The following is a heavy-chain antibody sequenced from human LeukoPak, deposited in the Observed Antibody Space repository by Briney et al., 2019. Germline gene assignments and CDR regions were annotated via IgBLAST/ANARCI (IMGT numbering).Heavy chain of an antibody. CDR3: VRDFGESSGYYFDY. CDR2: INGDGSTL. J-gene: IGHJ4*02. CDR1: GFIFSRYW. V-gene: IGHV3-74*01. D-gene: IGHD3-22*01. Sequence: GGSLRLSCAASGFIFSRYWMHWVRQAPGKGLVWVSRINGDGSTLSYADSVKGRFTISRDNAKNTLYLQMNSLRAEDTAVYYCVRDFGESSGYYFDYWGQGTLVTVS.